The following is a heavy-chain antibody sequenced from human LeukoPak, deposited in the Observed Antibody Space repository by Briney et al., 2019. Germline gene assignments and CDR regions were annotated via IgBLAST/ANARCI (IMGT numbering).Heavy chain of an antibody. CDR2: ITSNGGST. V-gene: IGHV3-64*01. Sequence: PGGSLRLSCAASGFTFSIFGMHWVRQAPGKGLGYVSTITSNGGSTYYANSVKGRFTISRDNAKNTLYLQMGSLRSEDMAVYYCARVGVTVAGYYYYYMDVWGKGTTVTVSS. J-gene: IGHJ6*03. CDR1: GFTFSIFG. CDR3: ARVGVTVAGYYYYYMDV. D-gene: IGHD6-19*01.